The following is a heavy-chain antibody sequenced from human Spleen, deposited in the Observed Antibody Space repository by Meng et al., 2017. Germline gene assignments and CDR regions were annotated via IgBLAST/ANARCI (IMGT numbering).Heavy chain of an antibody. CDR1: GFTFNTYS. J-gene: IGHJ4*02. D-gene: IGHD6-19*01. CDR2: ISSSSSYI. V-gene: IGHV3-21*04. Sequence: GGSLRLSCAASGFTFNTYSMNWVRQAPGKGLEWVSSISSSSSYIYYADSVKGRLTISRDNSKNTLYLQMNSLRAEDTAVYYCAKDRGWQWLVPTFLFDYWGQGTLVTVSS. CDR3: AKDRGWQWLVPTFLFDY.